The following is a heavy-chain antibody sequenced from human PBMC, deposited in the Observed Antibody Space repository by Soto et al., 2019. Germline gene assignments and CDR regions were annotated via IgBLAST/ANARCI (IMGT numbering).Heavy chain of an antibody. Sequence: GGSLRLSCAASGFTFSSYGMHWVRQAPGKGLEWVAVISCDGSNKYYADSVKGRFTISRDNSKNTLYLQMNSLRAEDTAVYYCAKEWAAAGLNWFDPWGQGTLVTVSS. CDR1: GFTFSSYG. CDR3: AKEWAAAGLNWFDP. J-gene: IGHJ5*02. D-gene: IGHD6-13*01. V-gene: IGHV3-30*18. CDR2: ISCDGSNK.